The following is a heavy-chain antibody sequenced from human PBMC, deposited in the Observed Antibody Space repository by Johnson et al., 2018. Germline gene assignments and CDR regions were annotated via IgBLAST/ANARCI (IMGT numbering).Heavy chain of an antibody. CDR2: LSYEGPNK. CDR1: GFTFSSYG. V-gene: IGHV3-30*03. CDR3: ARDRHYYDCSPDACDI. Sequence: QVQLVESGGGVVQPGRSLRLSCAASGFTFSSYGMHWVRQAQGQGLEWVGVLSYEGPNKQYEDSVKGRFTISRDNSKNPLYLQMNNLRTGYTAVYYCARDRHYYDCSPDACDIWGQGPMVTVSS. D-gene: IGHD3-22*01. J-gene: IGHJ3*02.